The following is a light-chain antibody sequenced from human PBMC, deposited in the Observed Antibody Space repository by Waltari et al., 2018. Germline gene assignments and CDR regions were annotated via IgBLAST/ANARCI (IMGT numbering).Light chain of an antibody. J-gene: IGKJ1*01. Sequence: DIQMTQSPSTLSASVGDRVTITCRASQSIDTWLAWYQQKPGKAPKLLIYRASSLQSGVPSGFSGSGSGTEFTLTISSLQPDDFATYYCQQYYNYPRTFGQGTKVESK. V-gene: IGKV1-5*03. CDR1: QSIDTW. CDR2: RAS. CDR3: QQYYNYPRT.